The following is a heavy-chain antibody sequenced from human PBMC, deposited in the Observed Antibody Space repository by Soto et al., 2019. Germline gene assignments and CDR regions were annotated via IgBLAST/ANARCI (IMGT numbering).Heavy chain of an antibody. CDR3: ARDVVTIFGVVIPPPDAFDI. V-gene: IGHV1-18*01. CDR2: ISAYNGNT. D-gene: IGHD3-3*01. CDR1: GYTFTSYG. J-gene: IGHJ3*02. Sequence: ASVKVSCKASGYTFTSYGISWVRQAPGQGLEWMGWISAYNGNTNYAQKLQGRVTMTTDTSTSTAYMELRSLRSDDTAVYYCARDVVTIFGVVIPPPDAFDIRGQRTMVTGSS.